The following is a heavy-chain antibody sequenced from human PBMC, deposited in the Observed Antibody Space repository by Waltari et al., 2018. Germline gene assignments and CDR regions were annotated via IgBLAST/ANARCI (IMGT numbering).Heavy chain of an antibody. CDR1: GGSISSYY. V-gene: IGHV4-59*01. D-gene: IGHD6-13*01. J-gene: IGHJ3*02. Sequence: QVQLQESGPGLVKPSETLSLTFTASGGSISSYYCSWIRQPPGKGLEWIGYIYYSGSTNYNPSLKSRVTISVDTSKNQFSLKLSSVTAADTAVYYCARGGIAAVDDAFDIWGQGTMVTVSS. CDR2: IYYSGST. CDR3: ARGGIAAVDDAFDI.